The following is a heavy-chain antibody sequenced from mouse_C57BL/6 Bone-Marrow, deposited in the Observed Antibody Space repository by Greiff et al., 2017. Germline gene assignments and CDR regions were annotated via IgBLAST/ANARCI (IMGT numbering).Heavy chain of an antibody. V-gene: IGHV1-69*01. J-gene: IGHJ4*01. CDR1: GYTFTSYW. CDR2: IDPSDSYT. CDR3: ARLSYY. Sequence: QVQLQQPGAELVMPGASVKLSCKASGYTFTSYWMHWVKQRPGQGLEWIGEIDPSDSYTNYTQKFKGKSTLTVDKSSSTAYMQLSSLTSEDSAVYYCARLSYYWGQGTSVTVSS. D-gene: IGHD6-2*01.